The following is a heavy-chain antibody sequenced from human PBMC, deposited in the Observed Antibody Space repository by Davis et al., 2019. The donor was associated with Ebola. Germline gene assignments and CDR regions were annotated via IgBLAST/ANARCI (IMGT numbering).Heavy chain of an antibody. Sequence: GESLKISCVASGFTLNNAWMSWVRQAPGKGLEWVANIKQDGSEEYYVDSVKGRFTISRDNSKNTLCLQMNSLRAEDTAVYYCAKGGGGYSADSWGQGTLVTVSS. CDR1: GFTLNNAW. CDR2: IKQDGSEE. D-gene: IGHD1-26*01. V-gene: IGHV3-7*01. J-gene: IGHJ4*02. CDR3: AKGGGGYSADS.